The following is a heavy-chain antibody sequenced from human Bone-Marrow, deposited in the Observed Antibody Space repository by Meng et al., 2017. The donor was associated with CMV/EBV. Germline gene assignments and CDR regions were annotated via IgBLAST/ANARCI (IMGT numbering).Heavy chain of an antibody. CDR2: ISGSGGST. J-gene: IGHJ6*02. Sequence: GESLKISCAASGFTFSSYAMSWVRQAPGKGLEWVSAISGSGGSTYYADSVKGRFTISRDNSKNTLYLQMNSLRAEDTAVYYCARTEVPYYYYYGMDVWGQGTTVTVSS. D-gene: IGHD1-1*01. V-gene: IGHV3-23*01. CDR1: GFTFSSYA. CDR3: ARTEVPYYYYYGMDV.